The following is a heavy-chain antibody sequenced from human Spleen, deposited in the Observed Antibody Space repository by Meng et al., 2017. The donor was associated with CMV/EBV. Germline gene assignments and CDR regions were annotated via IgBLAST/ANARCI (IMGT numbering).Heavy chain of an antibody. J-gene: IGHJ4*02. CDR3: ARRDLGARGIDY. CDR2: ITGTGGST. CDR1: GFSFSNYI. V-gene: IGHV3-23*01. D-gene: IGHD6-6*01. Sequence: GESLKISCAPSGFSFSNYIMTWVRQAPGKGLEWVSAITGTGGSTYYADSVADRFTITRDNSKNMLFLQMDSLRAEDTAVYYCARRDLGARGIDYWGQGTLVTVSS.